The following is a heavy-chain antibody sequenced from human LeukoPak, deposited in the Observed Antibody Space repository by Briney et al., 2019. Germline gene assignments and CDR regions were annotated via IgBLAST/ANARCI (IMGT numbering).Heavy chain of an antibody. CDR2: ISSSSSCI. D-gene: IGHD4-17*01. CDR3: ARGDYGDYSFGY. CDR1: GFTFSSYS. Sequence: GGSLRLSCAASGFTFSSYSMNWVRQAPGKGLEWVSSISSSSSCIYYADSVKGRFTISRDNSKNTLYLKMNSLRAEDTAVYYCARGDYGDYSFGYWGQGTLVTVSS. V-gene: IGHV3-21*01. J-gene: IGHJ4*02.